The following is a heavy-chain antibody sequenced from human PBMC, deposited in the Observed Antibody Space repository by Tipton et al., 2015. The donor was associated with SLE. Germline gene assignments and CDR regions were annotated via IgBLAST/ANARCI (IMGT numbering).Heavy chain of an antibody. V-gene: IGHV4-61*02. Sequence: TLSLTCLVSGGSIRGGNYFWTWIRPPAGEGLEWIGHIYFSGSVYTSGRTKYNPSLMSGATISVDISNNHFSPNQNSVTAADTAVYYCARRSWWGQGAFDIWGQGTMVTVSS. CDR2: VYTSGRT. CDR3: ARRSWWGQGAFDI. D-gene: IGHD2-8*02. CDR1: GGSIRGGNYF. J-gene: IGHJ3*02.